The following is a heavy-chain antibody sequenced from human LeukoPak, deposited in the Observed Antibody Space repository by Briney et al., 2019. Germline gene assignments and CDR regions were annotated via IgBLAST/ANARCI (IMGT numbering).Heavy chain of an antibody. CDR2: IYYSGST. Sequence: KTSETLSLTCTVSGGSISSYYWSWIRQPAGKGLEWIGSIYYSGSTYYNPSLKSRVTISVDTSKNQFSLKLSSVTAADTAVYYCARQTDYYDSSGYYIDAFDIWGQGTMVTVSS. V-gene: IGHV4-59*05. D-gene: IGHD3-22*01. J-gene: IGHJ3*02. CDR3: ARQTDYYDSSGYYIDAFDI. CDR1: GGSISSYY.